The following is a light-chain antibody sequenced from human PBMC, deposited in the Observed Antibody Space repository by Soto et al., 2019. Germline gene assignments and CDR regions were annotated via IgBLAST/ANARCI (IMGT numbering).Light chain of an antibody. CDR1: SSDVGGYNY. CDR3: SSYAGSNNLV. CDR2: EVS. Sequence: QSALTQPPSASGSPGQSVTISCTGTSSDVGGYNYVSWYQQHPGKAPKLMIYEVSKRPSGVPDRFSGSKSGQTASLTVSGLQAEDEADYYCSSYAGSNNLVFGGGTKVTVL. J-gene: IGLJ2*01. V-gene: IGLV2-8*01.